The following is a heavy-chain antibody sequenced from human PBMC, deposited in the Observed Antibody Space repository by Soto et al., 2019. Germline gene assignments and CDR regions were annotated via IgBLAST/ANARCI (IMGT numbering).Heavy chain of an antibody. CDR1: GGTFSSYT. J-gene: IGHJ5*02. D-gene: IGHD4-17*01. CDR2: IIPILGIA. V-gene: IGHV1-69*02. CDR3: ARAGAADYGDYVGNWFDP. Sequence: QVQLVQSGAEVKKPGSSVKVSCKASGGTFSSYTISWVRQAPGQGLEWMGRIIPILGIANYAQKFQGRVTMTADKYTSTAYMELSSLRSEDTAVYYCARAGAADYGDYVGNWFDPWGQGPLVTLSS.